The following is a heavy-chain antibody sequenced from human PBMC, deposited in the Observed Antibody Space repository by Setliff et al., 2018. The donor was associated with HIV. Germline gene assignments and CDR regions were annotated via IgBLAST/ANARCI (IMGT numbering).Heavy chain of an antibody. J-gene: IGHJ4*02. V-gene: IGHV4-39*01. Sequence: PSETLSLTCIVSGGSIGSSSSYWGWIRQPPGKGLEWIGNIYYSGSTYYNPSLKSRVTISVDTSKNQFSLRLSSVTAADTAVYYCARTRGYTYGYIDSWGQGTLVTVSS. D-gene: IGHD5-18*01. CDR3: ARTRGYTYGYIDS. CDR1: GGSIGSSSSY. CDR2: IYYSGST.